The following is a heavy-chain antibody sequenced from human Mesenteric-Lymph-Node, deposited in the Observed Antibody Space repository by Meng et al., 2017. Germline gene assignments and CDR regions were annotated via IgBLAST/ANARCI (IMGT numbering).Heavy chain of an antibody. V-gene: IGHV1-46*01. Sequence: ASVKVSCKASGYTFTTCHIHWVRQAPGQGLEWMGVISPSGGGTVYAQTFQGRFTMTRDTATSTVHMDLSSLTSEDTAVYYCAREPGIEKYFDYWGQGTLVTGYS. CDR2: ISPSGGGT. D-gene: IGHD5-24*01. CDR1: GYTFTTCH. CDR3: AREPGIEKYFDY. J-gene: IGHJ4*02.